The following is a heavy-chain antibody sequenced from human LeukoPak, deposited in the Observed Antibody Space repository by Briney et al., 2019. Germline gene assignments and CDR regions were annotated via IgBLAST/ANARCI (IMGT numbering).Heavy chain of an antibody. D-gene: IGHD3-10*01. CDR3: ARDPTYGSGSPVSHPTNWFDP. J-gene: IGHJ5*02. CDR1: GYTFTSYY. V-gene: IGHV1-46*01. CDR2: INPSGGST. Sequence: GASVKVSCKASGYTFTSYYMHWVRQAPGQGLEWMGIINPSGGSTSYAQKFQGRVTMTRDTSTSTVYMELSSLRSEDTAVYYCARDPTYGSGSPVSHPTNWFDPWGQGTLVTVSS.